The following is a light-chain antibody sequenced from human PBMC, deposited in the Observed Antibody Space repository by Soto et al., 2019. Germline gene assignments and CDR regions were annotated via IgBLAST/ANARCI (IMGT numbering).Light chain of an antibody. CDR3: QVDGSSSSYT. CDR2: GAS. CDR1: KSVNSKY. J-gene: IGKJ2*01. V-gene: IGKV3-20*01. Sequence: EVVLTQSPGTLPLSPGVRATLSCRASKSVNSKYVGWYQQIPGQAPRLLIYGASHRATGIPARVSGGGSGTDVSLTIGGREPEDFAVQYGQVDGSSSSYTFGRGNEVDSK.